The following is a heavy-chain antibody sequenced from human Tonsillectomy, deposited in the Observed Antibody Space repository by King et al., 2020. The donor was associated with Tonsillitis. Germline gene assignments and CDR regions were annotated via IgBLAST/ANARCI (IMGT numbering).Heavy chain of an antibody. V-gene: IGHV3-30*04. CDR2: ISFDGSNK. CDR3: ARSIAVADPFDY. CDR1: GFTFSSYA. D-gene: IGHD6-19*01. J-gene: IGHJ4*02. Sequence: VQLVESGGGVVQPGRSLRLSCAASGFTFSSYAMHWARQAPVKGLEWVAVISFDGSNKYYADSVKGRFTISRDNSKNTLYLQMNSLRAEDTAVYYCARSIAVADPFDYGSQGTLLTVSS.